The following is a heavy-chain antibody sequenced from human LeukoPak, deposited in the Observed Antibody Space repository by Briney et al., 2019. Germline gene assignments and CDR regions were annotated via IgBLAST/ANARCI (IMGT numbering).Heavy chain of an antibody. V-gene: IGHV3-53*01. CDR3: ARVSRGPHPYYYDSSGYTDY. J-gene: IGHJ4*02. D-gene: IGHD3-22*01. CDR1: GLTVSSNY. CDR2: IYSGGST. Sequence: GGSLRLSCAAPGLTVSSNYMSWDRQAPGKGLEWVSVIYSGGSTYYADSVKGRFTISRDNSKNTLYLQMNSLRAEDTAVYYCARVSRGPHPYYYDSSGYTDYWGQGTLVTVSS.